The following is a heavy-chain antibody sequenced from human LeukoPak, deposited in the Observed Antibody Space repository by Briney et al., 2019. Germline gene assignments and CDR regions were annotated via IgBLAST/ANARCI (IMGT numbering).Heavy chain of an antibody. D-gene: IGHD6-13*01. Sequence: GRSLRLSCAAAGFTVSSYAMHWVRQAPGKGLEWVALISYDGSNNFYADSVKGRFTISRDNSKNTLYLQMNSLRDEDSAVYYCAREGPGIAAAGDHPSMDVWGQGTTVTVSS. CDR1: GFTVSSYA. J-gene: IGHJ6*02. V-gene: IGHV3-30-3*01. CDR2: ISYDGSNN. CDR3: AREGPGIAAAGDHPSMDV.